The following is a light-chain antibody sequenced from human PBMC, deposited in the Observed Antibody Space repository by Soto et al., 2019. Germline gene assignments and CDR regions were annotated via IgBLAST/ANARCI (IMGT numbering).Light chain of an antibody. CDR3: VSFAGGTYV. CDR1: SSDVGGYIF. V-gene: IGLV2-8*01. Sequence: QSVLTQPPSASGSPGQSVTISCTGTSSDVGGYIFVSWYQQHPGKVPKLIIYDVNKRPSGVPDRFSGSKYGSTASLTVSGLQAEDEGDYYCVSFAGGTYVFGTGTKVTVL. J-gene: IGLJ1*01. CDR2: DVN.